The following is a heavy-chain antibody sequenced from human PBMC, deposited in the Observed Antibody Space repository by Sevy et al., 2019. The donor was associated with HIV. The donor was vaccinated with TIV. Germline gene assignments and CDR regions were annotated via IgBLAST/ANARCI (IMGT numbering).Heavy chain of an antibody. Sequence: GGSLRLSCTVSGFTFEDYAMGWFRQAPGQGLEWISFIRSKPYGGTKEYAASVRGRFSISRDYSKSIAYLQMNSLEIEDTAVYYCTRARITMVRKYYFDFWGQGTLVTVSS. V-gene: IGHV3-49*03. CDR2: IRSKPYGGTK. J-gene: IGHJ4*02. CDR3: TRARITMVRKYYFDF. D-gene: IGHD3-10*01. CDR1: GFTFEDYA.